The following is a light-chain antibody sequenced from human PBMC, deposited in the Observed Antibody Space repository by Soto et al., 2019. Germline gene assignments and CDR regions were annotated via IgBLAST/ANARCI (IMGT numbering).Light chain of an antibody. V-gene: IGKV1-39*01. J-gene: IGKJ1*01. Sequence: DIQMTQSPSSLSASVGDRFTITCRASQSISSYLNWYQQKPGKAPKLLIYAASSLQSGVPSRFSGSGSGTEFALTISSLQSEDFAVYYCQHFNNWPLFGQGTTGDIK. CDR3: QHFNNWPL. CDR1: QSISSY. CDR2: AAS.